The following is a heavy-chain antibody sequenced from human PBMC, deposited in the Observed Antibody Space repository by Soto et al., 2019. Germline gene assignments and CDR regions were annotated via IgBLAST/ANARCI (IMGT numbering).Heavy chain of an antibody. V-gene: IGHV3-33*01. CDR3: ARDFRGSYCSGGGCYLDY. D-gene: IGHD2-15*01. CDR1: GFTFSSYG. J-gene: IGHJ4*02. Sequence: QVQLVESGGGVVQPGRSLRLSCAASGFTFSSYGMHWVRQAPGKGLEWVAIIWYDGSNKYYADSVKGRFTISRDNSKNTLYLQMNSQRAEDRAVYYCARDFRGSYCSGGGCYLDYWGQGTLVTVSS. CDR2: IWYDGSNK.